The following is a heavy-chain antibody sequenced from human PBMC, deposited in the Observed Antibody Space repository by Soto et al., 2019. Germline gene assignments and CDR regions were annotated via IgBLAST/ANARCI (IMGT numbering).Heavy chain of an antibody. CDR1: GFTFSSYA. J-gene: IGHJ4*02. CDR2: ISGSGGST. D-gene: IGHD6-19*01. CDR3: AKGIAVAAQKGYYFDY. Sequence: GGSLRLSCAASGFTFSSYAMSWVRQSPGKGLEWVSAISGSGGSTYYADSVKGRFTISRDNSKNTLYLQMNSLRAEDTAVYYCAKGIAVAAQKGYYFDYWGQGTLVTVSS. V-gene: IGHV3-23*01.